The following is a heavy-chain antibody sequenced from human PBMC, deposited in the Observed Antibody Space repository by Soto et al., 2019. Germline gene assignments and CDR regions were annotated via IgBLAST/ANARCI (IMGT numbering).Heavy chain of an antibody. CDR2: ITHSGSA. D-gene: IGHD3-10*02. J-gene: IGHJ4*02. V-gene: IGHV4-34*01. Sequence: SETLSLTCAVYGGAFSGYYWTWIRQPPGKGLEWIGEITHSGSANYNPSLKSRVTISVDTSKNQFSLNLNSVTAADTAVYYCARSSVRGWSYWGQGTLVTVS. CDR3: ARSSVRGWSY. CDR1: GGAFSGYY.